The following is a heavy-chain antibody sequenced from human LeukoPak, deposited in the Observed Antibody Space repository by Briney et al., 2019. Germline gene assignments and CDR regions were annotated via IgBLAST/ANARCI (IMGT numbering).Heavy chain of an antibody. CDR1: GYTFTSYG. V-gene: IGHV1-18*01. J-gene: IGHJ5*02. D-gene: IGHD3-22*01. Sequence: ASVKVSCKGSGYTFTSYGISWVRQAPGQGLEWMGWIRAYNGNTNPAPKLPGRVTMTTETSTSTAYMDLRSLISDDTAVYCCESGGGGYSSGYLSVQNWFDPWGQGTLVTVSS. CDR2: IRAYNGNT. CDR3: ESGGGGYSSGYLSVQNWFDP.